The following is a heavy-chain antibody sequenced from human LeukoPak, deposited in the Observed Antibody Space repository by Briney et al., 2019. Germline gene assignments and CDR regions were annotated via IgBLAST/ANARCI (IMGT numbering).Heavy chain of an antibody. J-gene: IGHJ1*01. D-gene: IGHD3-3*01. CDR1: GFTFNKYW. CDR3: ARTPYYDFWSGYCFQH. Sequence: GGSLRLSCAASGFTFNKYWMSWVRQAPGKGLEWVANIKQDGSDKYYVDSVKGRFTISRDNSKNTLYLQMNSLRAEDTAVYYCARTPYYDFWSGYCFQHWGQGTLVTVSS. CDR2: IKQDGSDK. V-gene: IGHV3-7*03.